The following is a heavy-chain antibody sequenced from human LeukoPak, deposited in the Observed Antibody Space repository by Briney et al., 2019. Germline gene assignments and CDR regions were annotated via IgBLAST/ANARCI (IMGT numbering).Heavy chain of an antibody. CDR2: IIPLFGAA. D-gene: IGHD3-3*01. J-gene: IGHJ6*03. Sequence: ASVKVSCKASGGTFTRYAISWVRQAPGQGLEWMGGIIPLFGAANYAQRFEGRVTITRDNSTSTAYMELRSLRSEDTAVYYCASNQGSCYYRGRRNNYYYYMDVWGKGTTVTVCS. V-gene: IGHV1-69*05. CDR1: GGTFTRYA. CDR3: ASNQGSCYYRGRRNNYYYYMDV.